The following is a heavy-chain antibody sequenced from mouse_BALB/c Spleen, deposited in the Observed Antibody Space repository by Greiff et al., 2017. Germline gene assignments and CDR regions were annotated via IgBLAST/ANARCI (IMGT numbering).Heavy chain of an antibody. Sequence: EVQLQQSGPSLVKPSQTLSLTCSVTGDSITSGYWNWIRKFPGNKLEYMGYISYSGSNYYNPSLKSRISITRDTSKNQYYLQLNTVTTEDTATYYCARWGYCSSYAFAYWGQGTLVTVSA. CDR3: ARWGYCSSYAFAY. CDR2: ISYSGSN. V-gene: IGHV3-8*02. D-gene: IGHD1-1*01. J-gene: IGHJ3*01. CDR1: GDSITSGY.